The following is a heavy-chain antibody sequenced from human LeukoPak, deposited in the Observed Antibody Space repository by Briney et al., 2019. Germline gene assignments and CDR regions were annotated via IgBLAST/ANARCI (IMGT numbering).Heavy chain of an antibody. Sequence: GGSLRLSCAASGFTFDDYGMSWVRQAPGKGLEWVSGINWNGGSTGYADSVKGRFTISRDNSKNTLYLQMNSLRAEDTAVYYCAKDVGSSSWYIGYYYYYGMDVWGQGTTVTVSS. V-gene: IGHV3-20*04. D-gene: IGHD6-13*01. CDR3: AKDVGSSSWYIGYYYYYGMDV. J-gene: IGHJ6*02. CDR1: GFTFDDYG. CDR2: INWNGGST.